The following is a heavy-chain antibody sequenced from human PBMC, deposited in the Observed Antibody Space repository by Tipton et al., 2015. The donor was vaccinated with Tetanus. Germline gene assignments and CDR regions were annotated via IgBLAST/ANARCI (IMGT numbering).Heavy chain of an antibody. Sequence: TLSLTCTVSGGSLGTFYWAWIRQPPGRGLEWIGYIDYFGTTKYNPSLKSRVAMSVDTSKNQLSLKLSSVTSADTAVYYCARTSGYLYSNHWGQGTLVTVSS. J-gene: IGHJ1*01. D-gene: IGHD3-3*01. CDR1: GGSLGTFY. CDR2: IDYFGTT. CDR3: ARTSGYLYSNH. V-gene: IGHV4-59*07.